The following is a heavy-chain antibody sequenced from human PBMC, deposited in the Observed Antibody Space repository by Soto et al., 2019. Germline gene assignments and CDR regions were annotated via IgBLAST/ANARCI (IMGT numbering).Heavy chain of an antibody. CDR3: ARGSTVLPV. J-gene: IGHJ4*02. V-gene: IGHV4-34*01. Sequence: QVQLKQWGAGLVKPSETLSLTCGVSGGSFSGYYWTWIRQPPGKGLEWIGEINHGGSANYNPSLRRRVTLSVDTSRSQFSLEMNSMTAADTAVYFCARGSTVLPVWGPGILVTVSS. CDR2: INHGGSA. CDR1: GGSFSGYY. D-gene: IGHD3-16*01.